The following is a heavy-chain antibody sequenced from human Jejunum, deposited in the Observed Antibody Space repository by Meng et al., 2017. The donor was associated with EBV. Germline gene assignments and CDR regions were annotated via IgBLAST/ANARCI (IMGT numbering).Heavy chain of an antibody. V-gene: IGHV3-74*01. CDR3: SRDLRGPFDY. D-gene: IGHD3-16*01. CDR1: GYTFSNYW. J-gene: IGHJ4*02. CDR2: INEDGTHT. Sequence: EVQREWSGGGLLRPGCSLSFCCVASGYTFSNYWMHWVRQTPGRGLVWVSRINEDGTHTDYADSVKGRFTISRDNAKNTLTLQMNSLRVEDTAVYYCSRDLRGPFDYWGQGTLVTVSS.